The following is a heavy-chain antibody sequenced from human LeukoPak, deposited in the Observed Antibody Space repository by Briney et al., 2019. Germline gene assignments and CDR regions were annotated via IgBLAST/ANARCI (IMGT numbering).Heavy chain of an antibody. CDR3: ARSWDARLNFDY. CDR1: GFTVSNNY. CDR2: IYSGGNT. V-gene: IGHV3-66*02. D-gene: IGHD1-26*01. Sequence: GGSLRLSCAASGFTVSNNYMNWDRQAPGKGLEWVSVIYSGGNTYYADSVRGRFTISRDNSKNTVYLQMNSLRAEDTTVYYCARSWDARLNFDYWGQGTLITVSS. J-gene: IGHJ4*02.